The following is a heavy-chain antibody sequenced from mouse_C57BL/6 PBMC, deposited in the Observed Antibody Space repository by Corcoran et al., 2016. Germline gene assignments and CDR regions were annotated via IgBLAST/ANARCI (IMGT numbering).Heavy chain of an antibody. V-gene: IGHV1-19*01. D-gene: IGHD1-1*01. Sequence: EVQLQQSGPVLVKPGASVKMSCKASGYTFTDYYMNWVKQSHGKSLEWIGVINPYNGGTSYNQKFKGKATLTVDKSSSTTYMELNSLTSEDSAVYYCARGVGFITTVVPADYWGQGTTLTVSS. J-gene: IGHJ2*01. CDR2: INPYNGGT. CDR3: ARGVGFITTVVPADY. CDR1: GYTFTDYY.